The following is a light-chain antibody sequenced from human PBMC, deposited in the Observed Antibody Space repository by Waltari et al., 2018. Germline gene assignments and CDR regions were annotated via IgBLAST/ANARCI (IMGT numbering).Light chain of an antibody. Sequence: EIVLTQSPGTLSLSPGERATLSCRASQSVSSTYIAWYQQRPGQAPRLLIYASSSRATGIPDRFSGSGSATDFTLTISRLEPEDFAVYYCQQYDGSPHTFGQGTKVEMK. CDR1: QSVSSTY. CDR2: ASS. J-gene: IGKJ1*01. V-gene: IGKV3-20*01. CDR3: QQYDGSPHT.